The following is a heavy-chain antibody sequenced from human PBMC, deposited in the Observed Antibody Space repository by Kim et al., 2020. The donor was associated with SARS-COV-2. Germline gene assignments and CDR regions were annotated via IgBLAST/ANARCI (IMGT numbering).Heavy chain of an antibody. V-gene: IGHV1-58*01. CDR1: GFTFTSSA. CDR2: IVVGSGNT. J-gene: IGHJ4*02. CDR3: AADPGGLWFGELLSLGC. D-gene: IGHD3-10*01. Sequence: SVKVSCKASGFTFTSSAVQWVRQARGQRLEWIGWIVVGSGNTNYAQKFQERVTITRDMSTSTAYMELSSLRSEDTAVYYCAADPGGLWFGELLSLGCWGQGTLVTVSS.